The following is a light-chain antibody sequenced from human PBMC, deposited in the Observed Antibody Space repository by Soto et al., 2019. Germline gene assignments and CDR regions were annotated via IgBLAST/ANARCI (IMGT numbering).Light chain of an antibody. V-gene: IGKV3-20*01. Sequence: IVLTLSPGTLSLTPAEIATLSFMASQTLSNSFIAWYQQKPGQAPRLLIYDTSSRATGVPDRYSASGSGTDFTLTISRLEPEDFAVFFCQQYGTSEIIFGQGARLEIK. J-gene: IGKJ5*01. CDR2: DTS. CDR1: QTLSNSF. CDR3: QQYGTSEII.